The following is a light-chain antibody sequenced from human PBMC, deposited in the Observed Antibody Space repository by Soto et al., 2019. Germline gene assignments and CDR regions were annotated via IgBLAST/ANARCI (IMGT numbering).Light chain of an antibody. CDR1: QSVRNY. Sequence: EIVLTQSPATLSLSPGERATLSCRASQSVRNYLAWYQQKPGQAPRLLIYDASNRATGIPARFSGSGSGTDFTLTISSLEPEDFAVYYCQQRNHWYTFGQGTKLEIK. J-gene: IGKJ2*01. V-gene: IGKV3-11*01. CDR2: DAS. CDR3: QQRNHWYT.